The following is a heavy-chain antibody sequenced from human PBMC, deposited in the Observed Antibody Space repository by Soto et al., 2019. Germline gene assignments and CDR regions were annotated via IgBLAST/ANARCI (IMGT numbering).Heavy chain of an antibody. CDR3: ARTTAYETSGYYYHTY. CDR1: GFTFSSYG. Sequence: GGSLRLSCAASGFTFSSYGMHWVRQAPGKGLEWVAVIWYDGSNKYYADSVKGRFTISRDNSKNTLYLQMNSLISDDTAVYYCARTTAYETSGYYYHTYWGQGTQVTVSS. V-gene: IGHV3-33*01. J-gene: IGHJ4*02. CDR2: IWYDGSNK. D-gene: IGHD3-22*01.